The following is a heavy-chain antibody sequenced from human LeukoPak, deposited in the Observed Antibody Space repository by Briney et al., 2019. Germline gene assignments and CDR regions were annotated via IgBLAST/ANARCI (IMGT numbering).Heavy chain of an antibody. D-gene: IGHD3-3*01. CDR2: INPNSGGT. CDR3: ARATATYDFLNY. CDR1: GYTFTGYY. J-gene: IGHJ4*02. V-gene: IGHV1-2*02. Sequence: ASVKVSFKASGYTFTGYYMHWVRQAPGQGLEWMGWINPNSGGTNYAQKFQGRVTMTRDTSISTAYMELRRLRSDDTAVYYCARATATYDFLNYWGQGTLVTVSS.